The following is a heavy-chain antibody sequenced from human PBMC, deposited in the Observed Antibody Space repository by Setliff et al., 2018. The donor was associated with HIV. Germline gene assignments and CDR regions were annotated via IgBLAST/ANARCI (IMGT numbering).Heavy chain of an antibody. Sequence: PGGSLRLSCEASGFSFSSYTMNWVRQAPGKGLEWVSVIYSGGSTYYADSVKGRFTISRDNSKNTLYLQMNSLRAEDTAVYYCATSSSSWYGDAFDIWGQGTMATVSS. V-gene: IGHV3-66*01. CDR3: ATSSSSWYGDAFDI. CDR2: IYSGGST. D-gene: IGHD6-13*01. CDR1: GFSFSSYT. J-gene: IGHJ3*02.